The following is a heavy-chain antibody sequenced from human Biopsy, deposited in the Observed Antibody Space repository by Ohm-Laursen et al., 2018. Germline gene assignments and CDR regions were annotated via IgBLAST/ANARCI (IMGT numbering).Heavy chain of an antibody. D-gene: IGHD7-27*01. CDR3: ARLTGDPSY. V-gene: IGHV4-59*07. CDR2: IYYTGHT. J-gene: IGHJ4*02. CDR1: GGSIKSYY. Sequence: SDTLSLTRPVSGGSIKSYYWNWIRQSPGKGLEWIGFIYYTGHTNYNPSLKSRATISVDTSKNQFSLKVISVTAADTAVYYCARLTGDPSYWGQGILVTVSS.